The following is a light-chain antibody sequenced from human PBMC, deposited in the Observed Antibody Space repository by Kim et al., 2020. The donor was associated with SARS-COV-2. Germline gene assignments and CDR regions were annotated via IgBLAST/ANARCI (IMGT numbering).Light chain of an antibody. Sequence: GQSFTTSRTGTSSDVGNYNYVPWYQQHPGKAPILMIYEVSKRPSGVPERFSGSKSGNTASLTISGLQAEDEADYYCCSSAGGYTWVFGGGTQLTVL. J-gene: IGLJ3*02. CDR2: EVS. V-gene: IGLV2-11*01. CDR1: SSDVGNYNY. CDR3: CSSAGGYTWV.